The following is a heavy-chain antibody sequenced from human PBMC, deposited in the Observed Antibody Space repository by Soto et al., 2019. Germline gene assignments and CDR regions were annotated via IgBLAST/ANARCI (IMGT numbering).Heavy chain of an antibody. Sequence: GSLRLSCAASGXTFSSYGMHWVRRAPGKGLEWVAVISYDGSNKYYADSVKGRFTISSDNSKKTLYLQMNSMRAEDTAVYYCAKAAGITGTTNWFDPWGQGTLVTVSS. CDR2: ISYDGSNK. J-gene: IGHJ5*02. D-gene: IGHD1-20*01. V-gene: IGHV3-30*18. CDR3: AKAAGITGTTNWFDP. CDR1: GXTFSSYG.